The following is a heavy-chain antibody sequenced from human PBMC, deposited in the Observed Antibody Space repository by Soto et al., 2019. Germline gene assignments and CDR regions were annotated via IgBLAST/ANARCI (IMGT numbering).Heavy chain of an antibody. CDR3: AGLYPYESSGYGLRY. CDR2: IYYLGNT. Sequence: VSRGSRFDQSAYWLWNSQPPGKGLERVGSIYYLGNTYYNPSLGSRVTISVDTSKNQFSLKLRSVTAADTAVFYCAGLYPYESSGYGLRYWGQGALVTVSS. J-gene: IGHJ4*02. CDR1: RGSRFDQSAY. V-gene: IGHV4-39*01. D-gene: IGHD3-22*01.